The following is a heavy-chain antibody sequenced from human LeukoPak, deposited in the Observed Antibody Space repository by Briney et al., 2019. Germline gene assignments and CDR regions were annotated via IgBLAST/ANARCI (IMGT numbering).Heavy chain of an antibody. J-gene: IGHJ6*02. CDR2: MNPNSGDT. D-gene: IGHD3-10*01. CDR1: GYTFTSYD. CDR3: ARQEGVTMVRGVIITNNGMDV. Sequence: ASVKVSCKASGYTFTSYDINWVRQATGQGLEWMGWMNPNSGDTVFAQKSQGRVTMTRNTSISTAYMELSSLRSEDTAVYYCARQEGVTMVRGVIITNNGMDVWGQGTTVTVSS. V-gene: IGHV1-8*01.